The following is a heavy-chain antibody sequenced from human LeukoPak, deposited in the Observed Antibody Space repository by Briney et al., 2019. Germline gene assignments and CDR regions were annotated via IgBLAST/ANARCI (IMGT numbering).Heavy chain of an antibody. Sequence: GGSLRLSCAASGFTFSSYWMSWVRQAPGKGLEWVANIKQDGSEKYYVDSVKGRFTISRDNAKNSLCLQMNSLRAEDTAVYYCARDRVAGSVDYWGQGTLVTVSS. J-gene: IGHJ4*02. CDR1: GFTFSSYW. CDR2: IKQDGSEK. CDR3: ARDRVAGSVDY. V-gene: IGHV3-7*03. D-gene: IGHD6-19*01.